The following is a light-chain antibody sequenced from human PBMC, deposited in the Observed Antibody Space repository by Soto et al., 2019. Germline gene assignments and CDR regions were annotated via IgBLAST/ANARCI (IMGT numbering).Light chain of an antibody. CDR3: QQYTSPLT. J-gene: IGKJ4*01. V-gene: IGKV3-15*01. Sequence: EIVMTQSPATLSVSPGERATLSCRASQSVRSNLAWYQQKPGQAPRLLIYGASTRATGIPARFSGNGSGTDFTLTISRLEPEDSAVYYCQQYTSPLTFGGGTKGDIK. CDR1: QSVRSN. CDR2: GAS.